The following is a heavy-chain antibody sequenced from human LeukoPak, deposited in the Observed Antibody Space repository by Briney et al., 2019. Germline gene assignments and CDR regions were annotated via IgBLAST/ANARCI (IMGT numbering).Heavy chain of an antibody. D-gene: IGHD3-9*01. V-gene: IGHV3-9*01. J-gene: IGHJ6*02. CDR2: ISWNSDNI. CDR3: ARYGGFDWSYYYYGMDV. CDR1: RFSFDDYA. Sequence: GRSLRLSCAASRFSFDDYATHWVRQAPGKGLEWVSGISWNSDNIGYADSVKGRFTISRDNAKNSLYLQMNSLRAEDTALYYCARYGGFDWSYYYYGMDVWGQGTTVTVSS.